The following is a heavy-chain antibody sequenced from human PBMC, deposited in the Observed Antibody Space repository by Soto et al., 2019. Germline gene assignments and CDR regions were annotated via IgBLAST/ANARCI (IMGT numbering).Heavy chain of an antibody. V-gene: IGHV3-15*07. J-gene: IGHJ4*02. CDR2: IKSKTDGGTT. CDR3: TTQISTVTYYFDY. D-gene: IGHD4-17*01. CDR1: GFTFSNAW. Sequence: EVQLVESGGGLVKPGGSLRLSCAASGFTFSNAWLNWVRQAPGKGLEWVGRIKSKTDGGTTDYVVPVKGRFTISRDDSKNTLYLQMDSLNTEYTAVYYCTTQISTVTYYFDYWGQGTLVTVSS.